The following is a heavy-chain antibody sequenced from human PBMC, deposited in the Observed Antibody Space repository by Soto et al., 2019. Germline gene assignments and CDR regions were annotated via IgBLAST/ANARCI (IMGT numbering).Heavy chain of an antibody. V-gene: IGHV3-48*02. CDR3: AREGGSCPPYFYFGMDV. Sequence: PGGSLRLSCAASGFAFSDYSMNWVRQAPGKGLEWVSYISSSGSSIYYADSVEGRFTISRDNAKNSLYLQMNSLRDEDTAVYYCAREGGSCPPYFYFGMDVWGQGTTVTVS. CDR1: GFAFSDYS. D-gene: IGHD2-15*01. CDR2: ISSSGSSI. J-gene: IGHJ6*02.